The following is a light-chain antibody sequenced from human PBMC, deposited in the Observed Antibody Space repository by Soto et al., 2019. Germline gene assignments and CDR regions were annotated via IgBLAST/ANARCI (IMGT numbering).Light chain of an antibody. J-gene: IGKJ1*01. V-gene: IGKV3-20*01. Sequence: EIVMTQSPATLSLSPGERATLSCRASQSISNFLAWYQQKPGQAPRRLIYGASSRATGIPDRFSGRGFGTDFTLTISRLEPEDFAVYYCQHSGDFRWTFGQGTKVDIK. CDR1: QSISNF. CDR2: GAS. CDR3: QHSGDFRWT.